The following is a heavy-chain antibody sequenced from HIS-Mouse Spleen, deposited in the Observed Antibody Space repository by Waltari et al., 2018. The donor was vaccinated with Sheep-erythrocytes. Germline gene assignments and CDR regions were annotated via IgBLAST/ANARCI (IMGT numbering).Heavy chain of an antibody. D-gene: IGHD1-1*01. CDR1: GFSFDDYA. Sequence: EVQLVESGGGLVQPGRSLRLSCAASGFSFDDYAMHWVRQAPGKGLEWVSGISWDSGSIGYADSVKGRFTISRDNAKNSLYLQMNSLRAEDTALYYCAKVRTVNYWYFDLWGRGTLVTVSS. J-gene: IGHJ2*01. CDR2: ISWDSGSI. V-gene: IGHV3-9*01. CDR3: AKVRTVNYWYFDL.